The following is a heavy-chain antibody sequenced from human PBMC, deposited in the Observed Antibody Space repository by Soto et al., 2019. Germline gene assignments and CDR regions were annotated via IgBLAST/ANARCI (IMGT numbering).Heavy chain of an antibody. D-gene: IGHD2-15*01. J-gene: IGHJ4*02. CDR3: ARVSTLGDCSGGSCYRIES. CDR2: IYYSGNT. CDR1: GGSIHSGGYY. Sequence: QVQLQESGPGLVKPSQTLSLTCAVSGGSIHSGGYYWSWIRQHPGKGLEWIGCIYYSGNTYYNPSLKSRVTISVDTSMNHFSLQLSSVTAADTVVYYCARVSTLGDCSGGSCYRIESWGQGTLRTVSS. V-gene: IGHV4-31*11.